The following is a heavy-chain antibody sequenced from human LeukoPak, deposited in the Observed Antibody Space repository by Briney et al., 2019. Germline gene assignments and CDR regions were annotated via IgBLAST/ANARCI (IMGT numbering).Heavy chain of an antibody. CDR1: GGSISSGGYY. Sequence: SQTLSLTCTVSGGSISSGGYYWSWIRQPAGKGLEWIGHIYTSGSTNYNPSLKSRVTMSVDTSKNQFSLKLSSVTAADTAGYYCAREGCSSTSCSQRRAPFDPWGQGTLVTVSS. V-gene: IGHV4-61*09. CDR3: AREGCSSTSCSQRRAPFDP. D-gene: IGHD2-2*01. CDR2: IYTSGST. J-gene: IGHJ5*02.